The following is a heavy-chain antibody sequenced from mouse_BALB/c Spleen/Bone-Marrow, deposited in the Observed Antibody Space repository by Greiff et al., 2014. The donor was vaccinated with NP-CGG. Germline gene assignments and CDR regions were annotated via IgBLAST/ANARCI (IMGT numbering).Heavy chain of an antibody. Sequence: QVQLQQSGAELVRPGASVKLSCKALGYTFTDYEMHWVKQAPVHGLEWIGTIHPGSGGAAYNQKFKGKATLTADKSSSTAYMELSSLTSEDSAVYYCTREGVRGAGFAYWGQGTLVTVSA. D-gene: IGHD2-14*01. CDR2: IHPGSGGA. CDR3: TREGVRGAGFAY. CDR1: GYTFTDYE. J-gene: IGHJ3*01. V-gene: IGHV1-15*01.